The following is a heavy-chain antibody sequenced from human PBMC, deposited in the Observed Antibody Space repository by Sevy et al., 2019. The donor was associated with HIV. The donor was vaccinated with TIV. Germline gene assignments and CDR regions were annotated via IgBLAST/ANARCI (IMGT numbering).Heavy chain of an antibody. J-gene: IGHJ4*02. V-gene: IGHV3-30-3*01. Sequence: GGPLRLSCAASGFTFSSYAMHWVRQAPGKGLEWVAVISYDGSNKYYADSVKGRFTISRDNSKNTLYLQMNSLRAEDTAVYYCAREGGEIAARPDQLPFDYWGQGTLVTVSS. CDR3: AREGGEIAARPDQLPFDY. D-gene: IGHD6-6*01. CDR1: GFTFSSYA. CDR2: ISYDGSNK.